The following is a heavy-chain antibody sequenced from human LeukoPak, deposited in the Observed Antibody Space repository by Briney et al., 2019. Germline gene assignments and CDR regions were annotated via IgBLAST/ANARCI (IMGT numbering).Heavy chain of an antibody. V-gene: IGHV4-30-4*01. CDR1: GGSISSGDYY. CDR3: AWAGSTSPLFRY. D-gene: IGHD2-2*01. J-gene: IGHJ4*02. CDR2: IYCSGST. Sequence: SQTLSLTCTVSGGSISSGDYYWSWIRQPPGKGLEWIGYIYCSGSTSYNPSLKSRVTISVDTSKNQFSLKLSSVTAADTAVYYCAWAGSTSPLFRYWGQGTLVTVSS.